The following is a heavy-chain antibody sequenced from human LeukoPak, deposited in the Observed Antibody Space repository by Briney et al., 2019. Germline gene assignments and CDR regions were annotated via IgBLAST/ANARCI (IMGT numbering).Heavy chain of an antibody. V-gene: IGHV1-2*02. CDR3: ARCEGGEWPSAFDY. Sequence: ASVKVSCKASGYTFTGYYMHWVRRAPGQGLEWMGWINPNSGGTNYAQKFQGRVTMTRDTSISTAYMEPSRLRSDDTAVYYCARCEGGEWPSAFDYWGQGTLVTVSS. D-gene: IGHD3-10*01. CDR1: GYTFTGYY. J-gene: IGHJ4*02. CDR2: INPNSGGT.